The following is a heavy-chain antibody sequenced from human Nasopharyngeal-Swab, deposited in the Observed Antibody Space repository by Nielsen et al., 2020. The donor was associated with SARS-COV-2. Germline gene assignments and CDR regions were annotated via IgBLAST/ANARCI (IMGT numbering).Heavy chain of an antibody. CDR1: GFTFSSFG. D-gene: IGHD1-26*01. Sequence: GESLKISCAASGFTFSSFGMHWVRQAPGKGLEWVAVIGHDGNNKFYTDSVKGRFTNSRDNSKNALYLQMNNLTPDDTAVYYCASSPPGSYEAYFNYWGQGTLVTVSS. CDR2: IGHDGNNK. CDR3: ASSPPGSYEAYFNY. J-gene: IGHJ4*02. V-gene: IGHV3-30*03.